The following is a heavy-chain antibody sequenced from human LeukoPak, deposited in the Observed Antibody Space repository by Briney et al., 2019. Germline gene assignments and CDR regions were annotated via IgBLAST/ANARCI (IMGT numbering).Heavy chain of an antibody. Sequence: PSETLSLTCTVSGGSISSYYWSWIRQPAGKGLEWIGRIYSSGRTNYNPSLNRRVTMSVDTSKNQFSLKLSSVTAADTAVYYCARASFKSSGYSAWGQGTLVTVSS. CDR1: GGSISSYY. J-gene: IGHJ5*02. V-gene: IGHV4-4*07. CDR3: ARASFKSSGYSA. CDR2: IYSSGRT. D-gene: IGHD3-22*01.